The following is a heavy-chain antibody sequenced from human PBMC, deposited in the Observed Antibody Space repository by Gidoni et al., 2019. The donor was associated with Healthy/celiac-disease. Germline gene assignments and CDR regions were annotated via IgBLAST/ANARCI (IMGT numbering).Heavy chain of an antibody. Sequence: QVQLVESGGGVVQPGRSLRLSCAASGFPFSSYGMHWVRQAPGKGLEWVAVIWYDGSNKYYADSVKGRFTISRDNSKNTLYLQMNSLRAEDTAVYYCARDGGTDAYDYYYGMDVWGQGTTVTVSS. CDR3: ARDGGTDAYDYYYGMDV. CDR1: GFPFSSYG. V-gene: IGHV3-33*01. J-gene: IGHJ6*02. D-gene: IGHD1-26*01. CDR2: IWYDGSNK.